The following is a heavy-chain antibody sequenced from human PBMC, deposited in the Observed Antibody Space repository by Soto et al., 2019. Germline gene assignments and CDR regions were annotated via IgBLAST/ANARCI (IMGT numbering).Heavy chain of an antibody. Sequence: GGSLRLSCAASGFTFSDYYMSWIRQAPGKGLEWVSYISSSGSTIYYAGSVKGRFTISRDNAKNSLYLQMNSLRAEDTAVYYCARSWTIFGVVSSNDGMDVWGQGTTVTVSS. CDR3: ARSWTIFGVVSSNDGMDV. V-gene: IGHV3-11*01. D-gene: IGHD3-3*01. CDR2: ISSSGSTI. J-gene: IGHJ6*02. CDR1: GFTFSDYY.